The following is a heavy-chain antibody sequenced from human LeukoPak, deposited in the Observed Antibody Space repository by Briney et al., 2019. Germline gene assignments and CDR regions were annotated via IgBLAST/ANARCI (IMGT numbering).Heavy chain of an antibody. CDR3: ARDRFGRTTHFDH. J-gene: IGHJ4*02. D-gene: IGHD3-10*01. CDR2: IYYSGST. CDR1: GDSVSGYY. V-gene: IGHV4-59*02. Sequence: SETLSLTCTVSGDSVSGYYWSWIRQPPGKGLEWIGYIYYSGSTNYNPSLKSRVTMSVDTSKNQFSLKLTSVTAADTAVYYCARDRFGRTTHFDHWGQGILVTVSS.